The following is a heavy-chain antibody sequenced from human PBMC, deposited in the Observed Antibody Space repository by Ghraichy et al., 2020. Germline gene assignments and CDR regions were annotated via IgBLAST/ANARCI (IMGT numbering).Heavy chain of an antibody. Sequence: GGSLRLSCAASGFTFSSYAMHWVRQAPGKGLEWVAVISYDGSNKYYADSVKGRFTISRDNSKNTLYLQMNSLRAEDTAVYYCAREEEVVAATLDYWGQGTLVTVSS. CDR1: GFTFSSYA. V-gene: IGHV3-30*04. J-gene: IGHJ4*02. CDR2: ISYDGSNK. CDR3: AREEEVVAATLDY. D-gene: IGHD2-15*01.